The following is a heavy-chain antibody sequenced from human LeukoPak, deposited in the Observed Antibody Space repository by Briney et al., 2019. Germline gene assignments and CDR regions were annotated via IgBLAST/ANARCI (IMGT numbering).Heavy chain of an antibody. CDR3: ITLAAAGLILYY. CDR2: ISSSGGNT. CDR1: GFTFSSYA. Sequence: GGSLRLSCAASGFTFSSYAMSWVRQAPGRGLQWVSTISSSGGNTYYADSVKGRFTISRDNSKNTLYLQMNSLKTEDTAVYYCITLAAAGLILYYWGQRTLVTVS. D-gene: IGHD6-13*01. J-gene: IGHJ4*02. V-gene: IGHV3-23*01.